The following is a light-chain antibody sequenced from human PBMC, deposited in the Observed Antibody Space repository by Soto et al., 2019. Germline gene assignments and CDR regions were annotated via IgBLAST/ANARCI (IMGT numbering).Light chain of an antibody. CDR1: SSNIGSNY. CDR3: ATWDGSLSGVV. J-gene: IGLJ2*01. CDR2: RNN. V-gene: IGLV1-47*01. Sequence: QSVLTQPPSASGTPGQRVTISCSGSSSNIGSNYLYWYQQLPGTAPKLLIYRNNQRPSGVPDRFSGSRSGTSASLAVSGLRSEDAAAYYCATWDGSLSGVVFGGGTKLTVL.